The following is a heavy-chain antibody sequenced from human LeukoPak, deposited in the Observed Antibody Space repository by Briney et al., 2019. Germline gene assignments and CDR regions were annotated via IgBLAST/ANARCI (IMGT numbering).Heavy chain of an antibody. CDR1: GFTFSCYG. CDR2: IRYDGSNK. D-gene: IGHD4-23*01. J-gene: IGHJ4*02. CDR3: AKEHGGISDY. Sequence: GGSLRLSCAASGFTFSCYGMHWVRQAPGKGLEWVAFIRYDGSNKYYADSVKGRFTIPRDNSKNTLYLQMNSLRAEDTAVYYCAKEHGGISDYWGQGTLVTVSS. V-gene: IGHV3-30*02.